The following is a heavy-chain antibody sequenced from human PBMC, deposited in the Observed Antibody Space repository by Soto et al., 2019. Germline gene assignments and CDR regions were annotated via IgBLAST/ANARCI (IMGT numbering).Heavy chain of an antibody. J-gene: IGHJ6*02. CDR1: GYSFTSYR. V-gene: IGHV5-10-1*04. Sequence: GESLKISCKGSGYSFTSYRISWVRQMPGKGLEWMGRIDPSDSDTRYSPSFQGQVTISADKSISTAYLQWSSLKASDTAMYYCAINAGYYDILTGYYSTDYYYYGMDVWGQGTTVTVSS. CDR3: AINAGYYDILTGYYSTDYYYYGMDV. CDR2: IDPSDSDT. D-gene: IGHD3-9*01.